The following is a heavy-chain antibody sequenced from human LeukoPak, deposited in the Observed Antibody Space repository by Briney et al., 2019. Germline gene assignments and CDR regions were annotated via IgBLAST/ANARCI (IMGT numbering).Heavy chain of an antibody. Sequence: SETLSLTCTVSGDSITSSSYYWGWIRQPPGKGLEWIGTISHGGSTYYNPSLKSRVSISGDTSKTQFSLTLSSVTAADTAVYYCASSGYPPGDFDYWGQGALVTVSS. D-gene: IGHD5-12*01. CDR3: ASSGYPPGDFDY. CDR2: ISHGGST. J-gene: IGHJ4*02. CDR1: GDSITSSSYY. V-gene: IGHV4-39*07.